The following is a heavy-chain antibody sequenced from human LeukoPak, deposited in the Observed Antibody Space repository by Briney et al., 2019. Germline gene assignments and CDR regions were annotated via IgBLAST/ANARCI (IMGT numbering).Heavy chain of an antibody. CDR2: ISYDESNK. D-gene: IGHD4-11*01. Sequence: PGGSLRLSCAASGFTFSSYGMHWVRQAPGKGLEWVAVISYDESNKYFAGSVKGRFTISRDNPKNTLYLQMNSLRPEDTAVYYCAKSTTVTTQQRGYFDYWGQGTLVTVSS. J-gene: IGHJ4*02. CDR1: GFTFSSYG. CDR3: AKSTTVTTQQRGYFDY. V-gene: IGHV3-30*18.